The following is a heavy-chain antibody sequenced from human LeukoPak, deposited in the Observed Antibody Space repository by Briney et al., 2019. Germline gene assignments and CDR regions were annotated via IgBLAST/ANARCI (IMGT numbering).Heavy chain of an antibody. Sequence: PGRSLRLSCAASGFTFSSYAMHWVRQAPGKGLEWVAVISYDGSNKYYADFVKGRFTISRDNSKNTLYLQMNSLRAEDTAVYYCARPKNNVDTAMPFDYWGQGTLVTVSS. CDR1: GFTFSSYA. D-gene: IGHD5-18*01. V-gene: IGHV3-30-3*01. CDR3: ARPKNNVDTAMPFDY. J-gene: IGHJ4*02. CDR2: ISYDGSNK.